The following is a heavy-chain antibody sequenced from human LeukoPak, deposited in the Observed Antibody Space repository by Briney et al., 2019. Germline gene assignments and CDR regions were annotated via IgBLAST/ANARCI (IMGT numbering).Heavy chain of an antibody. CDR3: ARVGYSGSLSGSFDI. D-gene: IGHD1-26*01. CDR1: EFTFSSYA. V-gene: IGHV4-38-2*01. J-gene: IGHJ3*02. CDR2: IYHSGST. Sequence: SGGSLRLSCAASEFTFSSYAMSWVRQAPGKGLEWVGSIYHSGSTYYNASLKSRVTISVDTSKNQFSLKLSSVTAADTAVYYCARVGYSGSLSGSFDIWGQGTMVTVSS.